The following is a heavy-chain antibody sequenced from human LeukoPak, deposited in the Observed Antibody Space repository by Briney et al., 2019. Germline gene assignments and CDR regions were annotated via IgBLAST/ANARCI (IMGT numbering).Heavy chain of an antibody. V-gene: IGHV3-23*01. CDR3: AKVADSSGYYDY. Sequence: GGSLRLSCAASGFTLSSYVMSWVRQAPGKGLEWVSAISGSGGSTHYADSVKGRFTISRDNSKNTLYLQMNSLRAEDTAVYYCAKVADSSGYYDYWGQGTLVTVSS. J-gene: IGHJ4*02. CDR1: GFTLSSYV. CDR2: ISGSGGST. D-gene: IGHD3-22*01.